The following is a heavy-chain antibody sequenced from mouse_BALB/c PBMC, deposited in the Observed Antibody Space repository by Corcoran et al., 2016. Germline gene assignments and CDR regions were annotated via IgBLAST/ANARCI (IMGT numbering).Heavy chain of an antibody. CDR2: INTYTGEP. Sequence: QIQLVQSGPELKKPGETVKISCKASGYTFTNYGMNWVKQAPGKGLKWMGWINTYTGEPTYADDLQGRFAFSLETSASTAYLQINNLKNDDTATYCGARSDGSSWLAYWGQVSLVTVSA. J-gene: IGHJ3*01. CDR1: GYTFTNYG. D-gene: IGHD1-1*01. V-gene: IGHV9-3-1*01. CDR3: ARSDGSSWLAY.